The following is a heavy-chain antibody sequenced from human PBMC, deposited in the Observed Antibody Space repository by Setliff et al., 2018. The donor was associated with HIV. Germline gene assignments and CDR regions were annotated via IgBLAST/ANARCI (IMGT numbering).Heavy chain of an antibody. J-gene: IGHJ1*01. CDR3: ARVPTSSWYVTTQRTKEYFHH. CDR1: GGSIKSSSYY. D-gene: IGHD6-13*01. CDR2: IYYSGNT. Sequence: SETLSLTCTVSGGSIKSSSYYWGWIRQPPGKGLEWIGSIYYSGNTYYNPSLKSRVTISEDTSRNQFSLRLSSVTAVDTAIYYCARVPTSSWYVTTQRTKEYFHHWGQGTLVTVSS. V-gene: IGHV4-39*07.